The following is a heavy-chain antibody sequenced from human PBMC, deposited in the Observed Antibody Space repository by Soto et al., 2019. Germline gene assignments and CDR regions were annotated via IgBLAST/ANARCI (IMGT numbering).Heavy chain of an antibody. CDR1: GFTFGDYA. CDR2: IGRNAYGGTT. V-gene: IGHV3-49*04. CDR3: TRASSLDFDF. D-gene: IGHD3-16*01. J-gene: IGHJ4*02. Sequence: SLRLSCTTSGFTFGDYALSWVRQAPGKGLEWVGFIGRNAYGGTTDYAASVKGGFTISRDDSKSIAYLQMNSLRTEDTALYYCTRASSLDFDFWGQGTLVTVSS.